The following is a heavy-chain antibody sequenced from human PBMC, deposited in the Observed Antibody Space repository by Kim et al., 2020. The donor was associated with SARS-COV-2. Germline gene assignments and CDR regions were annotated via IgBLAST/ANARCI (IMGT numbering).Heavy chain of an antibody. CDR3: ARVLSITMDRFDP. V-gene: IGHV1-69*13. CDR2: IIPIFGTA. CDR1: GGTFSSYA. D-gene: IGHD3-10*01. Sequence: SVKVSCKASGGTFSSYAISWVRQAPGQGLEWMGGIIPIFGTANYAQKFQGRVTITADESTSTAYMELSSLRSEDTAVYYCARVLSITMDRFDPWGQGTLVTVSS. J-gene: IGHJ5*02.